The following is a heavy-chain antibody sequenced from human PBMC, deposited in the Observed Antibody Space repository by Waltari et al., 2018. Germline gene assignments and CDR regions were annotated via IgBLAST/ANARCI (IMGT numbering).Heavy chain of an antibody. J-gene: IGHJ3*02. V-gene: IGHV3-21*02. Sequence: EVQLVESGGGLVKQGGSVRLPCAASGFSFSTYTMNWVRQAPGKGREWVSSISTTGNYMYYGDSVKGRFTISRDSARNSLYLQMHSLRAEDTAIYYCARNIYIYNFDAFDIWGQGTMVTVSS. CDR3: ARNIYIYNFDAFDI. CDR2: ISTTGNYM. D-gene: IGHD1-1*01. CDR1: GFSFSTYT.